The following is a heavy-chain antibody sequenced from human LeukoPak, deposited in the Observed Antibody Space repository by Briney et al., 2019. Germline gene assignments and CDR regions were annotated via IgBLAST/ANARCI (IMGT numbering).Heavy chain of an antibody. Sequence: GGSLRLSCVASGFTFSSYAMSWVRQAPGNWLELVSVVSGGGHNTYYADSVKGWFTMSRDNSKRTVYLQMNSLRAEDTAVYYCAKDRSSWYYPFDSWGQGTLVTVSS. V-gene: IGHV3-23*01. CDR2: VSGGGHNT. CDR1: GFTFSSYA. D-gene: IGHD3-3*01. J-gene: IGHJ4*02. CDR3: AKDRSSWYYPFDS.